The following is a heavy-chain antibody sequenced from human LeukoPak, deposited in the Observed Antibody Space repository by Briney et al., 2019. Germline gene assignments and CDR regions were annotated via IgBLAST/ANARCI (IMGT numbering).Heavy chain of an antibody. J-gene: IGHJ4*02. CDR2: IYYSGST. D-gene: IGHD3-16*02. CDR3: ARVRLGELSDFDY. CDR1: GGSISSGGYY. Sequence: SQTLSLTCTVSGGSISSGGYYWSWIRQHPGKGLEWIGYIYYSGSTYYNPSLKSRVTISVDTSKNQFSLKLSSVTAADTAVYYCARVRLGELSDFDYWGQGTLVTVSS. V-gene: IGHV4-31*03.